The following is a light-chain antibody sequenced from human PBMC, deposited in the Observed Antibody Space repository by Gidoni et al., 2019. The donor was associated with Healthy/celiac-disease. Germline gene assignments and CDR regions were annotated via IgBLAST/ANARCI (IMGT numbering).Light chain of an antibody. V-gene: IGKV3-15*01. Sequence: EIVMTQSPATLSVSPGERATLSCRASQSVSSNLAWYQQKPGQAPRLLIYGASTRATGIPARFSGSGSGTEFTLTISSLQSEDFAVYYCQQYNNWPPPGGFTFGPGTKVDIK. CDR1: QSVSSN. J-gene: IGKJ3*01. CDR3: QQYNNWPPPGGFT. CDR2: GAS.